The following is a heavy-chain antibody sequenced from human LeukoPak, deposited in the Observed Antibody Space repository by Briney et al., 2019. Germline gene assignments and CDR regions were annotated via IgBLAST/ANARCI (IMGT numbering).Heavy chain of an antibody. CDR1: GGSISSGDYY. CDR2: IYYSGST. V-gene: IGHV4-30-4*01. Sequence: SETLSLTCTVSGGSISSGDYYWSWIRQPPGKGLEWIGYIYYSGSTYYNPSLKSRVTISVDTSKNQFSLKLSSVTAADTAVYYCARGVSMVRGVIGWSDPWGQGTLVTVSS. J-gene: IGHJ5*02. D-gene: IGHD3-10*01. CDR3: ARGVSMVRGVIGWSDP.